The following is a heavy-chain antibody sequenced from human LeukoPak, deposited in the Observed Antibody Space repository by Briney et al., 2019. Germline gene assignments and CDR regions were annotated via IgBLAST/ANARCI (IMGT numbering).Heavy chain of an antibody. V-gene: IGHV3-30*02. D-gene: IGHD3-10*01. CDR3: AKDRDYYGSGSYYNSNWFDP. CDR2: IRYDGSNK. Sequence: PGGSLRLSCAASGFTFSSYGMHWVRQAPGKGLEWVAFIRYDGSNKYYADSVKGRFTISRDNSKNTLYLQMNSLRAEDTAVYYCAKDRDYYGSGSYYNSNWFDPWGQGTLVTVSS. CDR1: GFTFSSYG. J-gene: IGHJ5*02.